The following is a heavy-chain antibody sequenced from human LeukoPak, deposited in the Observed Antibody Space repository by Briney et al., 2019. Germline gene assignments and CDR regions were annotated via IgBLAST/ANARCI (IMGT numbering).Heavy chain of an antibody. CDR1: GYTFTGYA. V-gene: IGHV1-3*01. Sequence: ASVKVSCKASGYTFTGYAMHWVRQAPGQRLEWMGWINAGNGNTKYSQKFQGRVTITRDTSASTAYMELSSLRSEDTAVYYCARSMVRGVIITRGYFDYWGQGTLVTVSS. CDR2: INAGNGNT. J-gene: IGHJ4*02. CDR3: ARSMVRGVIITRGYFDY. D-gene: IGHD3-10*01.